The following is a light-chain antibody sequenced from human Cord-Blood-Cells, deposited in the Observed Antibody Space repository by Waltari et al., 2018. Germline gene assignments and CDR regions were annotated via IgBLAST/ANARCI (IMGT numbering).Light chain of an antibody. CDR2: EDS. Sequence: SYELTHPPSLPLSAAQTARITCSVEALPKKYAYWYQQKSGQVPLLVIYEDSKRPSGIPERFSGSSSGTMATLTISGGQVEDEADYYCYSTDSSGNHWVFGGGTKLTVL. CDR1: ALPKKY. J-gene: IGLJ3*02. V-gene: IGLV3-10*01. CDR3: YSTDSSGNHWV.